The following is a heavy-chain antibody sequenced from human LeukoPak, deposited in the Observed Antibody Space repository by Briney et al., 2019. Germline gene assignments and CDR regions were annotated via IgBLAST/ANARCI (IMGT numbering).Heavy chain of an antibody. D-gene: IGHD3-3*01. J-gene: IGHJ3*02. V-gene: IGHV3-23*01. CDR1: GFTFSSYA. CDR3: ASLRFLEWLDAFDI. Sequence: PGRSLRLSCAASGFTFSSYAMSWVRQAPGKGLEWVSTISGSGDDTYYADSVKGRFTISRDNSKNTLYLQMNSLRAEDTAVYYCASLRFLEWLDAFDIWGQGTMVTVSS. CDR2: ISGSGDDT.